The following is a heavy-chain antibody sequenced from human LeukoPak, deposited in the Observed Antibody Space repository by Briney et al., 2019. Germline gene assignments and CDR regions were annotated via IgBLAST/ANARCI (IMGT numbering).Heavy chain of an antibody. CDR2: IKQDGSEK. CDR1: GSTFSRYW. CDR3: GRDVSRGAGGAFDI. J-gene: IGHJ3*02. V-gene: IGHV3-7*01. D-gene: IGHD2-8*02. Sequence: PGGSLRLSCAASGSTFSRYWMSWARQAPGKGLEWVANIKQDGSEKYYVDSVKCRFTISRDNAKNSLYLQMNSLRAEDTAVYYCGRDVSRGAGGAFDIWGQGTMVTVSS.